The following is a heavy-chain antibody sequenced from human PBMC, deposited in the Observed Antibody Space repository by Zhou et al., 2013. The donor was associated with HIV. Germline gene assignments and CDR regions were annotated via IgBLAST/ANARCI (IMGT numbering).Heavy chain of an antibody. J-gene: IGHJ4*02. V-gene: IGHV1-46*01. D-gene: IGHD2-2*01. Sequence: QVQLLQSGAEVKKPGASVKVSCKASGYTFTTYYIYWVRQAPGQGLEWMGMINPGGGSSTYAQRFQGRVTMTRDTSTSTVYMELSSLRSEDTAVYYCARSLEDIVVVPAAISRPLDYWGQGTLVTVSS. CDR2: INPGGGSS. CDR3: ARSLEDIVVVPAAISRPLDY. CDR1: GYTFTTYY.